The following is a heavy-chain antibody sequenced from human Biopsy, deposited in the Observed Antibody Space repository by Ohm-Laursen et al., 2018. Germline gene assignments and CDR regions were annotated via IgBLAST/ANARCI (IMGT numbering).Heavy chain of an antibody. D-gene: IGHD6-19*01. J-gene: IGHJ4*02. V-gene: IGHV3-48*03. CDR1: GFTFSSYE. Sequence: SLRLSCTASGFTFSSYEMNWVRQAPGKGLEWVSYMSSSDSTIYYADSVKGRFIISRDNAKNSLYLQMNSLRAEDTAVYYCARDYTSYSSGWYREPPIQCWGQGTLVTVSS. CDR2: MSSSDSTI. CDR3: ARDYTSYSSGWYREPPIQC.